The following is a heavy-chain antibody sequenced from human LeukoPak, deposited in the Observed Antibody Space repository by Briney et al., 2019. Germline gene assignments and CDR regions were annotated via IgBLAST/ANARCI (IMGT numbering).Heavy chain of an antibody. D-gene: IGHD1-1*01. V-gene: IGHV3-48*03. Sequence: GSLRLSCAASGFTFSSYEMNWVRQAPGKGLEWVSYISSSGSTIYYADSVKGRFTISRDNAKNSLYLQMNSLRAEDTAVYYCARGALERPVDYWGRGTLVTVSS. CDR2: ISSSGSTI. CDR3: ARGALERPVDY. J-gene: IGHJ4*02. CDR1: GFTFSSYE.